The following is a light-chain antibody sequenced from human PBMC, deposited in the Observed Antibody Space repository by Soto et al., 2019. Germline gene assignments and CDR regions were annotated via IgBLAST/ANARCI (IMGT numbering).Light chain of an antibody. J-gene: IGKJ4*01. V-gene: IGKV3-20*01. CDR1: QTVTSNY. Sequence: EIVLTQSPGTLSLSPGERATLSCGASQTVTSNYLAWYQQKPGQAPRLLIFGASTRATGIPDRFSGGGSGTDFTLTISSLQPEDFATYYCQQVYVYPSTFGGGTKVDIK. CDR3: QQVYVYPST. CDR2: GAS.